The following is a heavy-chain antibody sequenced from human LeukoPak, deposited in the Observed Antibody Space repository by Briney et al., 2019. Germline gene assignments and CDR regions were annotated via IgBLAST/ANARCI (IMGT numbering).Heavy chain of an antibody. V-gene: IGHV1-69*05. D-gene: IGHD3-3*01. CDR3: AASFGVVIIALDY. Sequence: GASVKVSCKASGGTFSSHSISWVRQAPGQGLEWMGRIIPIFDTTNYAQKFQDRVTITTDESTSTAYMELSSLRSEDTAVYYCAASFGVVIIALDYWGQGTLVTVSS. CDR1: GGTFSSHS. J-gene: IGHJ4*02. CDR2: IIPIFDTT.